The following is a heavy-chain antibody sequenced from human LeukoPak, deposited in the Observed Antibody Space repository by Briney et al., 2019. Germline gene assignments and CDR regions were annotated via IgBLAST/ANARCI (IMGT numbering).Heavy chain of an antibody. J-gene: IGHJ6*02. Sequence: PGGSLRLSCAASGFTFSSYWMHWVRQAPGKGLVWVSRLIGDGSSASYADSVKGRFTISRDNTKSILYLQMNSLRAEDTAVYYCVRDARYCPDVWGQGTAVTVSS. V-gene: IGHV3-74*01. CDR1: GFTFSSYW. CDR3: VRDARYCPDV. D-gene: IGHD2-8*02. CDR2: LIGDGSSA.